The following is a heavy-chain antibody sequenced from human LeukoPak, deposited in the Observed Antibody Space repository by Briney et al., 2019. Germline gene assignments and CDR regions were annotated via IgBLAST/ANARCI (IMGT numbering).Heavy chain of an antibody. CDR3: ARAPPYFSLGAFDI. Sequence: GASVKVSCKASGYTFTGNYMHWVRQAPGQGLEWMGWINPNSGGTNYAQKFQGRVTMTRDTSIGTAYMELNRLRSDDTAVYYCARAPPYFSLGAFDIWGQGTMVTVSS. CDR1: GYTFTGNY. J-gene: IGHJ3*02. CDR2: INPNSGGT. D-gene: IGHD3-9*01. V-gene: IGHV1-2*02.